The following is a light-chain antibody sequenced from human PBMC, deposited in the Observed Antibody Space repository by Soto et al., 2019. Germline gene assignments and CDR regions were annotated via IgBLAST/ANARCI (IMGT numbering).Light chain of an antibody. J-gene: IGKJ4*01. V-gene: IGKV1-5*03. CDR1: QSISSW. CDR3: QQYNSVSLLT. Sequence: DKQMDQSPSTLSAYVGDRVTITCRASQSISSWLAWYQQKPGKAPKLLIYKASTLESGVPSRFSGSGSGTEFTLTISSLQPDDFATYYCQQYNSVSLLTFGGGTKVDI. CDR2: KAS.